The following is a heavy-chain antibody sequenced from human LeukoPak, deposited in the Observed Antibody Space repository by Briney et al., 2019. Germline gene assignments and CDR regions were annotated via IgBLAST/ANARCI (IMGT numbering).Heavy chain of an antibody. CDR3: TTFYHEYSPY. Sequence: GGSLRLSCAASGFSFMNAWMIWVRQAPGKGLEWVGRIKSNADGGAPDYAAPARGRFTISRDDSKNTLYLQMNSLKTEDTAVYYCTTFYHEYSPYWGRGTLVTVSS. CDR2: IKSNADGGAP. V-gene: IGHV3-15*01. J-gene: IGHJ4*02. D-gene: IGHD2/OR15-2a*01. CDR1: GFSFMNAW.